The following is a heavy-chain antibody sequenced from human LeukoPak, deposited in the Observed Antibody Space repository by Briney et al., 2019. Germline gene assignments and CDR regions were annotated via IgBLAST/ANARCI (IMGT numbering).Heavy chain of an antibody. CDR3: ARETQYYYGSGSYFDY. CDR1: GGTFSSYA. V-gene: IGHV1-69*13. J-gene: IGHJ4*02. CDR2: IIPIFGTA. D-gene: IGHD3-10*01. Sequence: ASVKVSCKASGGTFSSYAISWVRQAPGQGLEWMGGIIPIFGTANYAQKFQGRVTITADESTSTAYMELSSLRSEDTAVYYCARETQYYYGSGSYFDYWGQGTLVTVSS.